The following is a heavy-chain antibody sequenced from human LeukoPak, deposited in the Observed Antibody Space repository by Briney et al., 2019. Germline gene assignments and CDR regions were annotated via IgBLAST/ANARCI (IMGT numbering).Heavy chain of an antibody. J-gene: IGHJ5*02. D-gene: IGHD3-10*01. CDR3: ARAHGAGRSCWFDP. CDR2: MSGSPNYE. Sequence: PGGSLSLSCAASGFTFSAYGMNWVRQAPGKGLEWVSSMSGSPNYEQYADSVKGRFTISRDNAKNSLYLQMNSLRAEDTAVYYCARAHGAGRSCWFDPWGQGTLVTVSS. V-gene: IGHV3-21*04. CDR1: GFTFSAYG.